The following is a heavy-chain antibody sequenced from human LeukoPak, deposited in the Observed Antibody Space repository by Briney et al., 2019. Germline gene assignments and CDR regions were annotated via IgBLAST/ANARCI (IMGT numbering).Heavy chain of an antibody. CDR1: GGTFTSYA. J-gene: IGHJ5*02. CDR3: ARKLRLGGNWFDP. Sequence: SVKVSCKTSGGTFTSYAITWVRQAPGQGLEWMGKIIPISGTTNYAQKFQGRVTFTADESTSTAYMELSSLRSEDTALYYCARKLRLGGNWFDPWGQGTVVTVSS. CDR2: IIPISGTT. V-gene: IGHV1-69*13. D-gene: IGHD1-26*01.